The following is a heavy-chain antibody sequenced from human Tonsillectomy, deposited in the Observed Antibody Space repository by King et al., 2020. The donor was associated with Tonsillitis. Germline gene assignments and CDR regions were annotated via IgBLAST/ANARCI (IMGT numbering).Heavy chain of an antibody. CDR1: GFTFDDYA. CDR2: ISWNSDTM. Sequence: VQLVESGGGLVQPGRSLRLSCAASGFTFDDYAMHWVRQAPGKGLEWVSGISWNSDTMGYADSVQGRFTISRDNAKNFLYLQMNSLRAEDTAFYYCAKDLGSGSYYNQFFGFDYWGQGTLVTVSS. D-gene: IGHD3-10*01. CDR3: AKDLGSGSYYNQFFGFDY. V-gene: IGHV3-9*01. J-gene: IGHJ4*02.